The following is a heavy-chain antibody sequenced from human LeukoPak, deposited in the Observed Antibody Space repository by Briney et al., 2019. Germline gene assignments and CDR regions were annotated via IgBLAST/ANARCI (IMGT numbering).Heavy chain of an antibody. CDR3: ANNSDY. V-gene: IGHV3-33*06. J-gene: IGHJ4*02. Sequence: GGSLRLSCAASGFTFSNYGMHWVRQAPGKGLEWVAVIWHDGSNKYYADSVKGRFTISRDNSKNTLYLQMNSLRAEDTAVYYCANNSDYWGQGTLVTVSS. CDR2: IWHDGSNK. CDR1: GFTFSNYG.